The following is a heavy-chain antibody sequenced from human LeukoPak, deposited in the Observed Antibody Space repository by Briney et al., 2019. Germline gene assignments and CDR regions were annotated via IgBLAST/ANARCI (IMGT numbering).Heavy chain of an antibody. CDR2: IYYSGST. CDR3: ARGVDCSGGSCYSGGYYFDY. Sequence: PSETLSLTCTVSGGSISSYYWSWIRQPPGKGLEWIGYIYYSGSTNYNPSLKSRVTISVDTSKNQFSLKLSSVTAADTAVYYCARGVDCSGGSCYSGGYYFDYWGQGTLVTVSS. CDR1: GGSISSYY. D-gene: IGHD2-15*01. V-gene: IGHV4-59*01. J-gene: IGHJ4*02.